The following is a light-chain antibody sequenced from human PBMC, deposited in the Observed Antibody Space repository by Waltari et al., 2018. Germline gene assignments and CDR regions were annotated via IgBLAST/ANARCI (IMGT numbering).Light chain of an antibody. V-gene: IGKV3-20*01. CDR1: KSTSKY. Sequence: VLTTSTVTLSLSAGEIATLSCRTSKSTSKYLVWYQQRPGHAPRLLIYAASTRATGIPDSFSGSWFGTDFTLTIIRLEPEDFAMYYCQNHELLPATFVQGTKVEI. CDR3: QNHELLPAT. CDR2: AAS. J-gene: IGKJ1*01.